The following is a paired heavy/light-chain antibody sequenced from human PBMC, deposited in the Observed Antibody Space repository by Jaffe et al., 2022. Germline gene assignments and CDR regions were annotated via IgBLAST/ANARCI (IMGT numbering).Light chain of an antibody. V-gene: IGLV3-19*01. J-gene: IGLJ2*01. CDR3: NSRDSSGIV. Sequence: SSELTQDPAVSVALGQTVRITCQGDSLRSYYASWYQQKPGQAPVLVIYGKNNRPSGIPDRFSGSSSGNTASLTITGAQAEDEADYYCNSRDSSGIVFGGGTKLTVL. CDR1: SLRSYY. CDR2: GKN.
Heavy chain of an antibody. V-gene: IGHV4-4*02. Sequence: QVQLQESGPGLVKPSGTLSLTCAVSGGSISSSNWWSWVRQPPGKGLEWIGEIYHSGSTNYNPSLKSRVTISVDKSKNQFSLKLSSVTAADTAVYYCARSITIFSMPGDRRGNYFDYWGQGTLVTVSS. CDR1: GGSISSSNW. CDR3: ARSITIFSMPGDRRGNYFDY. D-gene: IGHD3-9*01. CDR2: IYHSGST. J-gene: IGHJ4*02.